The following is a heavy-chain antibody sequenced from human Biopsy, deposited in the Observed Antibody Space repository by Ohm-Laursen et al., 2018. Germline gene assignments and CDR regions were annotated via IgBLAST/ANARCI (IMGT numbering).Heavy chain of an antibody. CDR2: IYHSGTT. CDR1: GVSISDDGYY. V-gene: IGHV4-31*03. CDR3: ASFRASWDTTLGGDY. Sequence: TLSLTCTVSGVSISDDGYYWAWIRQLPGKGLVWFGYIYHSGTTSCNPSLTSRLTMSVDTSKNKFSLRLRSVTAADTAVYFCASFRASWDTTLGGDYWGQGTLVTVSS. D-gene: IGHD1-26*01. J-gene: IGHJ4*02.